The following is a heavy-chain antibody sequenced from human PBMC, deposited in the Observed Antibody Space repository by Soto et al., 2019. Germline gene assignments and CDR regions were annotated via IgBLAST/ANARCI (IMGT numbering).Heavy chain of an antibody. CDR1: GDSVSSNSAA. D-gene: IGHD3-9*01. Sequence: PSETLSLTCAICGDSVSSNSAAWNWIRQSPSRGLEWLGRTYYRSKWYNDYAVSVKSRITINPDTSTNKFSLKLSSVTAADTAVYCCARVSRALYYDFLTGYGATYGMYVCGQESTVTVSS. J-gene: IGHJ6*02. V-gene: IGHV6-1*01. CDR2: TYYRSKWYN. CDR3: ARVSRALYYDFLTGYGATYGMYV.